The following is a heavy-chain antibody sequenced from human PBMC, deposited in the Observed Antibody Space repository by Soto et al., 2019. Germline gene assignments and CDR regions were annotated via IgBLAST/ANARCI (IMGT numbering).Heavy chain of an antibody. J-gene: IGHJ5*02. D-gene: IGHD5-18*01. V-gene: IGHV1-69*12. CDR2: IIPIFGTA. CDR1: GGTFSSYA. Sequence: QVQLVQSGAEVKKPGSSVKVSCKACGGTFSSYAISWVRQAPGQGLEWMGGIIPIFGTANYAQKFQGRVTITADESTSTAYMELSSLRSEDTAVYYCARTNTAMVTGWFDPWGQGTLVTVSS. CDR3: ARTNTAMVTGWFDP.